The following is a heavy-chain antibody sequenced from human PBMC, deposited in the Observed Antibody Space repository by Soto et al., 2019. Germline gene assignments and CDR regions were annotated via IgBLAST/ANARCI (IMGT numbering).Heavy chain of an antibody. J-gene: IGHJ4*02. CDR3: VRSNSEAGWGQFDY. Sequence: QVQLVGSGGGVGQPGTSLRLSCAASGFTFSIYAMNWVRQAPETGLVWVAVISSAGTNKNHADSVRGRFSISRDNSNNMLHLQMDTMRVDDTAVYYCVRSNSEAGWGQFDYWGQGTLVTVSS. CDR1: GFTFSIYA. D-gene: IGHD3-16*01. CDR2: ISSAGTNK. V-gene: IGHV3-30-3*01.